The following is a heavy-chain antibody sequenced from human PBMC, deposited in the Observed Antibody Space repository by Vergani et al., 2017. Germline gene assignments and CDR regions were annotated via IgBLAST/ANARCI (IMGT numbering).Heavy chain of an antibody. CDR1: GFTFSSYS. Sequence: EVQLVESAGGLVKPGGSLRLSCAASGFTFSSYSMNWVRQAPGKGLEWVSSISSSGSTIYYADSVKGRFTISRDNDKNSLYLQMNSLRAEDTAVYYCARDAGGSSIDYFDYWGQGTLVTVSS. CDR3: ARDAGGSSIDYFDY. D-gene: IGHD1-26*01. CDR2: ISSSGSTI. V-gene: IGHV3-21*01. J-gene: IGHJ4*02.